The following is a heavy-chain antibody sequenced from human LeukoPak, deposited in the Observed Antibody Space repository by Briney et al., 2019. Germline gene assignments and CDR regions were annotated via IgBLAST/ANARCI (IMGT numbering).Heavy chain of an antibody. V-gene: IGHV3-15*01. CDR1: GFTFSNAW. J-gene: IGHJ4*02. CDR2: IKSKTDGGAP. D-gene: IGHD3-22*01. Sequence: GGSLRLSCAASGFTFSNAWMSWVRQAPGKGLEWVGRIKSKTDGGAPDYAAPVKGRFTISRDDSKNTLYLQMNSLKTEDTAVYYCTTLRGYYDSSGLPIDYWGQGTLVTVSS. CDR3: TTLRGYYDSSGLPIDY.